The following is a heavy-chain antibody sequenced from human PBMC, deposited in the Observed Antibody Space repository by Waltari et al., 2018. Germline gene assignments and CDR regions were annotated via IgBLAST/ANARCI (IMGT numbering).Heavy chain of an antibody. CDR3: APPEVAFRNPMDV. J-gene: IGHJ6*02. V-gene: IGHV2-5*02. CDR1: GFSLSTRGVS. Sequence: QITLRESGPTLVKPTQTLTLTCTFSGFSLSTRGVSVGWIRQPPGKALEWLALIYWDDDKRYSPSLKSRLTITKTPSKNQVFLTMPTMNLLNTATYYFAPPEVAFRNPMDVWGQGTTFPVSS. CDR2: IYWDDDK.